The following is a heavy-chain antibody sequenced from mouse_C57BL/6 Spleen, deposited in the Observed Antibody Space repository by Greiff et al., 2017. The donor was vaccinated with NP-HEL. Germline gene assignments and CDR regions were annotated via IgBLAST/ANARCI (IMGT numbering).Heavy chain of an antibody. CDR2: IYPGSGNT. J-gene: IGHJ3*01. Sequence: QVHVKQSGAELVRPGASVKLSCKASGYTFTDYYINWVKQRPGQGLEWIARIYPGSGNTYYNEKFKGKATLTAEKSSSTAYMQLSSLTSEDSAVYFCARSRDGFAYWGQGTLVTVSA. CDR1: GYTFTDYY. CDR3: ARSRDGFAY. V-gene: IGHV1-76*01.